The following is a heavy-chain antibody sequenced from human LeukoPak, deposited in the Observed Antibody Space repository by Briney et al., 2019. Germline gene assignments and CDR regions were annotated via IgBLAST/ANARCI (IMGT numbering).Heavy chain of an antibody. CDR1: GFTFSSYG. D-gene: IGHD3-9*01. J-gene: IGHJ4*02. V-gene: IGHV3-23*01. CDR2: ISGSGGST. Sequence: HPGGSLRLSCAASGFTFSSYGMSWVRQAPGKGLEWVSAISGSGGSTYYADSVKGRFTISRDNSKNTLYLQMNSLRAEDTAVYYCAKKYDILTGPSDYWGQGTLVTVSS. CDR3: AKKYDILTGPSDY.